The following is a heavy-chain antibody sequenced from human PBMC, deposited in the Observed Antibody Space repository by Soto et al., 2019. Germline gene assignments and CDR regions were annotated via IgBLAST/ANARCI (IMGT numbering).Heavy chain of an antibody. CDR1: GGSMSEYF. J-gene: IGHJ4*02. CDR3: ARDGYDGSGSPYPAY. CDR2: IYYLGST. D-gene: IGHD3-10*01. Sequence: SETLSLTCTVSGGSMSEYFWSWIRQSPGKGLEWIGYIYYLGSTDYNPSLKSRVTISVDTSKRQFSLRLTSVTAADTAVYYCARDGYDGSGSPYPAYWGPGTQVT. V-gene: IGHV4-59*01.